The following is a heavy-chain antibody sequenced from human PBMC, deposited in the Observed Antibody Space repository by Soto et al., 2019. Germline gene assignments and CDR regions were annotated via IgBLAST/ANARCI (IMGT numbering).Heavy chain of an antibody. J-gene: IGHJ4*02. CDR1: GYTFTSYG. CDR3: ARDREGSGWYIDY. D-gene: IGHD6-19*01. CDR2: ISAYNGNT. V-gene: IGHV1-18*01. Sequence: ASVKVSCKASGYTFTSYGISWVRQAPGQGLEWMGWISAYNGNTNYAQKLQGRVTMTTDTSTSTANMELRSLRFDDTAVYYCARDREGSGWYIDYWGQGTLVTVSS.